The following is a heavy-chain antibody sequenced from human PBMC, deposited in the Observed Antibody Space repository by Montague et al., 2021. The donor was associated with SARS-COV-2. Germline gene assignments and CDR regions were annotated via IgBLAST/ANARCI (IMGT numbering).Heavy chain of an antibody. CDR2: IFYNGRA. J-gene: IGHJ4*02. Sequence: IFYNGRAYYSPSLESRSTISIGTSKNPFSLRLTSVTAADTAVYYCARVRDSSGHDYWGQGTLVTVSS. D-gene: IGHD3-22*01. V-gene: IGHV4-30-4*01. CDR3: ARVRDSSGHDY.